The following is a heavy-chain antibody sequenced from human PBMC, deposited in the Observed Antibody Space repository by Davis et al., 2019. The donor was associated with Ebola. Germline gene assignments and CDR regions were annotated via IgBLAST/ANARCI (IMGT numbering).Heavy chain of an antibody. CDR3: ARFVVVPAADYGMDV. D-gene: IGHD2-2*01. J-gene: IGHJ6*02. Sequence: GESLKISCAAPGFTFSSYAMHWVRQAPGKGLEYVSATSSNGGSTYYANSVKGRFTISRDNSKNTLYLQMGSLRAEDMAVYYCARFVVVPAADYGMDVWGQGTTVTVSS. CDR1: GFTFSSYA. V-gene: IGHV3-64*01. CDR2: TSSNGGST.